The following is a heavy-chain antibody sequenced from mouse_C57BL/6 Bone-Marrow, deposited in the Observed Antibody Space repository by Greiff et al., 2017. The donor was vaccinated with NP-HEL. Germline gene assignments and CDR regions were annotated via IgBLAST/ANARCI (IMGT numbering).Heavy chain of an antibody. D-gene: IGHD4-1*01. CDR1: GYTFTDHT. CDR3: ARGSWDAMDY. CDR2: IFPYDGST. J-gene: IGHJ4*01. V-gene: IGHV1-78*01. Sequence: VQLQQSDAELVKPGASVSISCKVSGYTFTDHTIHWLKQRPEQGLQWIGYIFPYDGSTKYNEKFKGKATLTADKSSSTAYMQLNSLTSEDSAVYFCARGSWDAMDYWGQGTSVTVSS.